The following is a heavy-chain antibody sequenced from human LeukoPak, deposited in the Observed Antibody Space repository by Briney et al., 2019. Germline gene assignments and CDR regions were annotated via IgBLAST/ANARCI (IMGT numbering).Heavy chain of an antibody. CDR1: GFTFSSYG. Sequence: PGGSLRLSCAASGFTFSSYGMHWVRQAPGKGLEWVAVISYDGSNKYYADSVKGRFTISRDNSKNTLYLQMNSLRAEDTAVYYCAKGHVTLFDYWGQGTLVTVSS. CDR2: ISYDGSNK. D-gene: IGHD1-14*01. V-gene: IGHV3-30*18. CDR3: AKGHVTLFDY. J-gene: IGHJ4*02.